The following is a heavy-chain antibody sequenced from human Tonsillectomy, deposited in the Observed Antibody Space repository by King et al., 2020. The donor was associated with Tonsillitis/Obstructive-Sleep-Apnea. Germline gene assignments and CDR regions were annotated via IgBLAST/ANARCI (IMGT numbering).Heavy chain of an antibody. CDR3: AVSYSSSWLGQFDY. CDR2: IIPILGIA. CDR1: GGTFSSYA. D-gene: IGHD6-13*01. J-gene: IGHJ4*02. Sequence: QLVQSGAEVKKAGSSVKVSCKASGGTFSSYAISWMRQAPGQGLEWMGRIIPILGIANNAQNFQGRVTITADKSTSTAYMELSSLRSEDTAVYYCAVSYSSSWLGQFDYWGQGTLVTVSS. V-gene: IGHV1-69*09.